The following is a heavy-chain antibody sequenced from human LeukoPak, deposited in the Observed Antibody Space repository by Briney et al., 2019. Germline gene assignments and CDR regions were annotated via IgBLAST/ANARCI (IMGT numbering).Heavy chain of an antibody. CDR3: ARDPIYYDSSGYTFDY. CDR2: INHSGST. CDR1: GGSFSGYY. J-gene: IGHJ4*02. D-gene: IGHD3-22*01. V-gene: IGHV4-34*01. Sequence: SETLSLTCAVYGGSFSGYYWSWIRQPPGKGLEWIGEINHSGSTNYNPSLKSRVTISVDTSKNQFSLKLSSVTAADTAVYYCARDPIYYDSSGYTFDYWGQGTLVTVSS.